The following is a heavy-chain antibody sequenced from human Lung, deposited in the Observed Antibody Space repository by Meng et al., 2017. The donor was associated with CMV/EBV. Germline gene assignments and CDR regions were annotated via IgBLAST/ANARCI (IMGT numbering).Heavy chain of an antibody. CDR3: ARDSPRCSSTSCYPRGGWFDP. J-gene: IGHJ5*02. V-gene: IGHV1-46*01. Sequence: TSYDMTWGQQAPGQGREGIGIINPSGGSTSYAQKFQGRVTMTRDTSTSTVYMELSSLRSEDTAVYYCARDSPRCSSTSCYPRGGWFDPWGQGTLVTVSS. CDR1: TSYD. D-gene: IGHD2-2*01. CDR2: INPSGGST.